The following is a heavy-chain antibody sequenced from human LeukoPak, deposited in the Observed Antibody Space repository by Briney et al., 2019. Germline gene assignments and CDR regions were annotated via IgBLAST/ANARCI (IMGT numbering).Heavy chain of an antibody. J-gene: IGHJ4*02. V-gene: IGHV1-2*02. D-gene: IGHD3-22*01. CDR1: GYTFTDYY. CDR3: ARPQSDSSGLDLDY. Sequence: ASVKVSCKASGYTFTDYYLHWVRQTPGQGLEWMGCVDPNSGDTNYAQKFQGRVTMTRDMSTSTVYMELSSLRSEDTAVYYCARPQSDSSGLDLDYWGQGTLVTVSS. CDR2: VDPNSGDT.